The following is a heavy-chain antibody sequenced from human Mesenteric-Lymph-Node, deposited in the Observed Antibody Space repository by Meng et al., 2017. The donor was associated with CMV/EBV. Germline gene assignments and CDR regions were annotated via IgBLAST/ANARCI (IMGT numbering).Heavy chain of an antibody. CDR1: YT. J-gene: IGHJ5*02. D-gene: IGHD2-2*01. Sequence: YTINWVRQAPGQGLEWLGGIIPIFRTADYAQKFQGRVTITADKSTDTVYMEVTSLTSEDTAVYYCATAPPMRDVVVPAAMRGGWFDPWGQGTLVTVSS. CDR2: IIPIFRTA. V-gene: IGHV1-69*06. CDR3: ATAPPMRDVVVPAAMRGGWFDP.